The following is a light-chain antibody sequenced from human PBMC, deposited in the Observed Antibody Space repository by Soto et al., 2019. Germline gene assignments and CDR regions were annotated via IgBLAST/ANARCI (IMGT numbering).Light chain of an antibody. CDR3: ISYTSTNTWV. V-gene: IGLV2-14*01. CDR1: SSDVGGYNY. J-gene: IGLJ3*02. CDR2: EVT. Sequence: QSVLTQPASVSGSPGQSITISCTGTSSDVGGYNYVSWYQQHPGKAPKLMIYEVTNRPSGVSDRFSGSKSGNTASLTISGLQAEDEADYYCISYTSTNTWVFGGGTKLTVL.